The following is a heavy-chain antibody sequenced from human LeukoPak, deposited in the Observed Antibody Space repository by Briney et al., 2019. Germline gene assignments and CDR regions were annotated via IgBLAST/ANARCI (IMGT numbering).Heavy chain of an antibody. V-gene: IGHV4-59*01. J-gene: IGHJ5*02. CDR1: GGSISSYY. CDR3: SREAYYGSGSNWCDP. Sequence: TPETLSLTCTVSGGSISSYYWSWIRQPPGKGLEWIGYIYYSGSTNYNPSLKSRVTISVDTSKNQFSLKLSSVTAADTAVYYCSREAYYGSGSNWCDPWGQGTLVTVSS. D-gene: IGHD3-10*01. CDR2: IYYSGST.